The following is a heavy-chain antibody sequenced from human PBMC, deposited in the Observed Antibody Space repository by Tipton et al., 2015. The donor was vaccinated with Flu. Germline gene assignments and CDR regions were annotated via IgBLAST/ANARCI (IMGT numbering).Heavy chain of an antibody. CDR3: VRAGGGSSGFGTPDF. V-gene: IGHV5-51*01. J-gene: IGHJ4*02. D-gene: IGHD3/OR15-3a*01. CDR1: GYTFTTYW. Sequence: QLVQSGGEVKKPGESLKTSCKGSGYTFTTYWIGWVRQMPGKGLEWMGIIYPSDSDTRYGPSFQGQVTISADKSISTAYLQWSSLKASAPAMYYCVRAGGGSSGFGTPDFWGQGALVTVSS. CDR2: IYPSDSDT.